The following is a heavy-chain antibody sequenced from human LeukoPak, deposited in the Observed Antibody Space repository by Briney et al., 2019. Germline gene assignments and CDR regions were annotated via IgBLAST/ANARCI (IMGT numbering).Heavy chain of an antibody. V-gene: IGHV3-7*01. CDR2: INHNGNVN. CDR3: ARDVNGGNFDY. Sequence: GGSLRLSCAASGFTFSSYWMNWARQAPGKGLEGVASINHNGNVNYYVDSVKGRFTISRDNAKNSLYLQMNSLRAEDTAVYYCARDVNGGNFDYWGQGTLVTVSS. J-gene: IGHJ4*02. D-gene: IGHD4-23*01. CDR1: GFTFSSYW.